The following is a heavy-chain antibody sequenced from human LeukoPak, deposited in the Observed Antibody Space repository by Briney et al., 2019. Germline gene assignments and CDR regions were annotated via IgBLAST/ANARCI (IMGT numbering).Heavy chain of an antibody. CDR1: GFTFSSYA. D-gene: IGHD6-19*01. V-gene: IGHV3-53*01. J-gene: IGHJ4*02. CDR3: ARDPDRSGWSYFDY. CDR2: IYSGGST. Sequence: PGGSLRLSCAASGFTFSSYAMSWVRQAPGKGLEWVSVIYSGGSTYYADSVKGRFTISRDNSKNTLYLQMNSLRAEDTAVYYCARDPDRSGWSYFDYWGQGTLATVSS.